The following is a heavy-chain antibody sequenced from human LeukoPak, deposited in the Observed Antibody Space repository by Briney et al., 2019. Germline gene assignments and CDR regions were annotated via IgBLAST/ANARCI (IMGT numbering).Heavy chain of an antibody. CDR1: GFIFSTYW. D-gene: IGHD5-24*01. CDR2: INSDGSST. V-gene: IGHV3-74*03. CDR3: ARGGPDVQMATTIDY. J-gene: IGHJ4*02. Sequence: GGSLRLSCAASGFIFSTYWMHWVRQAPEKGLVWVSRINSDGSSTKFADSVKGRFTISRDNAKNTLYLQMNSLRAEDTAVYYCARGGPDVQMATTIDYWGQGTLVTVSS.